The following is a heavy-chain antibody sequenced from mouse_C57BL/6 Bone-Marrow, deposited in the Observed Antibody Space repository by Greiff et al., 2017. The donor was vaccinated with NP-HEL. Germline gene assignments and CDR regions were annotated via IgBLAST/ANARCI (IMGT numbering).Heavy chain of an antibody. CDR3: ARRNYDYGFAY. D-gene: IGHD2-4*01. Sequence: EVKLEESGGGLVQPGGSLKLSCAASGFTFSDYYMYWVRQTPEKRLEWVAYISNGGGSTYYLDTVKGRFTISRDNAKNTLYLQMSRLKSEDTAMYYCARRNYDYGFAYWGQGTLVTVSA. CDR2: ISNGGGST. J-gene: IGHJ3*01. V-gene: IGHV5-12*01. CDR1: GFTFSDYY.